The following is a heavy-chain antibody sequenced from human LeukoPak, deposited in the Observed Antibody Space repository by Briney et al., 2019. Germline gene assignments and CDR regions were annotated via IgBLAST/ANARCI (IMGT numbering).Heavy chain of an antibody. Sequence: ASVKVSCKASGYTFTGYYMHWVRQAPGQGLEWMGWINLNSGGTNYAQKFQGRVTMTRDTSISTAYMELSRLRSDDTAVYYCAREGGFSTNSVRNWFDPWGQGTLVTVSS. CDR2: INLNSGGT. D-gene: IGHD2-8*01. J-gene: IGHJ5*02. CDR3: AREGGFSTNSVRNWFDP. CDR1: GYTFTGYY. V-gene: IGHV1-2*02.